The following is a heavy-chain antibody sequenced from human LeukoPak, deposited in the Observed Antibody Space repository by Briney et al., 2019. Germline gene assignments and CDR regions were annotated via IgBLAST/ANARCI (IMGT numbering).Heavy chain of an antibody. CDR3: ARDRTWPTGEYYFDY. CDR2: IYYSGST. Sequence: SETLSLTCTVSGGSISSYYWSWIRQPPGKGLEWIGYIYYSGSTNYNPSLKSRVTISVDTSKNQFSLKLSSVTAADTAVYYCARDRTWPTGEYYFDYWGQGTLVTVSS. D-gene: IGHD3-10*01. J-gene: IGHJ4*02. V-gene: IGHV4-59*01. CDR1: GGSISSYY.